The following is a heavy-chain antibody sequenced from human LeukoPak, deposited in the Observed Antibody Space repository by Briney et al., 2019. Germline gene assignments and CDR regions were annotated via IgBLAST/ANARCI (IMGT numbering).Heavy chain of an antibody. V-gene: IGHV4-59*08. D-gene: IGHD3-22*01. CDR3: ARLHTAYYYDSSGYYFDY. Sequence: SETPSLTCTVSGGSISSYYWSWIRQPPGKGLEWIGYIYYSGSTNYNPSLKSRVTISVDTSKNQFSLKLSSVTAADTAVYYCARLHTAYYYDSSGYYFDYWGQGTLVTVSS. CDR2: IYYSGST. J-gene: IGHJ4*02. CDR1: GGSISSYY.